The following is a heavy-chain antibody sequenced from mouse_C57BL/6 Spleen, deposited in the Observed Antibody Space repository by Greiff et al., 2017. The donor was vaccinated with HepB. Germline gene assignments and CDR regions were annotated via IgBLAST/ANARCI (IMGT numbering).Heavy chain of an antibody. CDR1: GFTFSDYY. CDR3: AREGTYYSNYGGNAMDY. Sequence: DVQLVESEGGLVQPGSSMKLSCTASGFTFSDYYMAWVRQVPEKGLEWVANINYDGSSTYYLDSLKSRFIISRDNAKNILYLQMSSLKSEDTATYYCAREGTYYSNYGGNAMDYWGQGTSVTVSS. D-gene: IGHD2-5*01. V-gene: IGHV5-16*01. CDR2: INYDGSST. J-gene: IGHJ4*01.